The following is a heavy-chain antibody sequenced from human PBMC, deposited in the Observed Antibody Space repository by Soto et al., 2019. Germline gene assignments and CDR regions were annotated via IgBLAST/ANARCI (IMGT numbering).Heavy chain of an antibody. CDR1: GFTFSSYG. CDR2: ISYDGSNK. Sequence: QVQLVESGGGVVQPGRSLRLSCAASGFTFSSYGMHWVRQAPGKGLEWVAVISYDGSNKYYADSVKGRFTISRDNSKNTLYLQMNSLRAEDTAVYYCAKDGAFGSGSSGGLHYYYYMDVWGKGTTVTVSS. V-gene: IGHV3-30*18. CDR3: AKDGAFGSGSSGGLHYYYYMDV. D-gene: IGHD3-10*01. J-gene: IGHJ6*03.